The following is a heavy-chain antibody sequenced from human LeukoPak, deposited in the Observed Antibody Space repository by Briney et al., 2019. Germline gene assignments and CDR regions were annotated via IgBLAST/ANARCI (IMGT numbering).Heavy chain of an antibody. D-gene: IGHD2-21*02. J-gene: IGHJ4*02. CDR1: GFTFGTYW. Sequence: GGSLRLSRAASGFTFGTYWMSWVRQAPGKGLEWVANIKQDGSEKYYVDSVKGRFTISRDNAKNSLYLQLNSLRAEDTAVYYCARDRDHNVVVTAIHDYWGQGTLVTVSS. V-gene: IGHV3-7*01. CDR2: IKQDGSEK. CDR3: ARDRDHNVVVTAIHDY.